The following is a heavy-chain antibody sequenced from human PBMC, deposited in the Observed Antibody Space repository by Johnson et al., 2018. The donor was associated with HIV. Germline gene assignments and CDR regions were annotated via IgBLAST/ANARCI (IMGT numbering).Heavy chain of an antibody. CDR1: GFTFSSYW. Sequence: VQLVESGGGLVQPGGSLRLSCAASGFTFSSYWMSWVRQAPGKGLEWVSAISGSGGSTYYADSVKGRFTISRDNSKNTLYLQMNSLRAEDTAVYYCAREADIVVVGGYAFDIWGQGTMVTVSS. CDR2: ISGSGGST. J-gene: IGHJ3*02. D-gene: IGHD2-15*01. V-gene: IGHV3-23*04. CDR3: AREADIVVVGGYAFDI.